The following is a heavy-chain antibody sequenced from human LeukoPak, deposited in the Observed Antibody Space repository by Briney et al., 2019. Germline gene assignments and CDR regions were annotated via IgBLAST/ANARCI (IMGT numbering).Heavy chain of an antibody. J-gene: IGHJ6*02. Sequence: SETLSLTCTVSGGSIISNTYYWGWVRQPPGKGLEWIATVYYIGSTYYNPSLKSRVTISVDTSMSQFSLRLRSVTAADTAVYYCARSISARSGMDVWGQGTTVTVCS. CDR3: ARSISARSGMDV. D-gene: IGHD6-6*01. V-gene: IGHV4-39*01. CDR1: GGSIISNTYY. CDR2: VYYIGST.